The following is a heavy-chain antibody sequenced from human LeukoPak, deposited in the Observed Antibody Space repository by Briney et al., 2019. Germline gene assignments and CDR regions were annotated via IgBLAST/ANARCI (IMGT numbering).Heavy chain of an antibody. J-gene: IGHJ4*02. CDR3: ARDRRSYIDY. CDR1: GFTFSSYS. Sequence: GGSLRLSRAASGFTFSSYSMNWVRQAPGKGLEWVSSISSSSSYIYYADSVKGRFTISRDNAKNSLYLQMNSLRAEDTAVYYCARDRRSYIDYWGQGTLVTVSS. V-gene: IGHV3-21*01. CDR2: ISSSSSYI. D-gene: IGHD3-16*01.